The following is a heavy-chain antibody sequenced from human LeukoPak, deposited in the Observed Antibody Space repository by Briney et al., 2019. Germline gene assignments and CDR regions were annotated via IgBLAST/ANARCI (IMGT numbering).Heavy chain of an antibody. D-gene: IGHD2-8*01. V-gene: IGHV4-31*03. Sequence: SETLSLTCTVSGGSISSGGYYWSWIRQPPGKGLEWIGYIYYSGSTYSNPSLKSRVTISVDTYKNQFSLKLSSVTAADTAVYYCARYRPCPIRRCWAFDIWGQETMVTVSS. CDR3: ARYRPCPIRRCWAFDI. CDR1: GGSISSGGYY. CDR2: IYYSGST. J-gene: IGHJ3*02.